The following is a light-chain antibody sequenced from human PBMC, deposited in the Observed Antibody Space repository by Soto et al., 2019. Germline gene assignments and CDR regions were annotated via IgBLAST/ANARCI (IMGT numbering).Light chain of an antibody. CDR3: QVWDSSSDHNVV. Sequence: SYELTQPPSVSVAPGKTARITCGGNNIGSKSVHWYQQKPGQAPVLVIYYDSDRPSGIPERCSGSNSGNTATLTISRIEAGDEADYYCQVWDSSSDHNVVFGGGTKLTVL. V-gene: IGLV3-21*04. J-gene: IGLJ2*01. CDR1: NIGSKS. CDR2: YDS.